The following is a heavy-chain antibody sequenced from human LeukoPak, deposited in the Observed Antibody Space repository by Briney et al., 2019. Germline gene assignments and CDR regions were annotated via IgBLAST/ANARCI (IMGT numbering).Heavy chain of an antibody. J-gene: IGHJ3*02. V-gene: IGHV4-34*01. CDR1: GGSLSGYH. Sequence: PSETLSLTCTVSGGSLSGYHWSWIRQSPGKGLEWSGEIEQSGSTKNNPSLKSRVTISVDTSKNQFSLKLSSVTAADTAVYYCAGETPYSGSYYGRAFDIWGQGTMVTVFS. CDR3: AGETPYSGSYYGRAFDI. CDR2: IEQSGST. D-gene: IGHD1-26*01.